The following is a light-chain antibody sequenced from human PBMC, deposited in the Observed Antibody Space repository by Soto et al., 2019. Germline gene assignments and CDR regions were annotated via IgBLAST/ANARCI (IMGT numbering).Light chain of an antibody. CDR1: QSVRTY. Sequence: DIVLTQSPATLSLSPGERATLSCRASQSVRTYLAWYQQKRGQAPRLLMYGASSRATGIPDRFSGSGSGTDFTLTISRLEPEDFAVYYCQQYGSSPITFGQGTRLEIK. J-gene: IGKJ5*01. CDR2: GAS. V-gene: IGKV3-20*01. CDR3: QQYGSSPIT.